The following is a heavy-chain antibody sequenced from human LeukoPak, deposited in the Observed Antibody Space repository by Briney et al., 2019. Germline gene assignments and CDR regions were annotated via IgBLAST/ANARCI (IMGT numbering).Heavy chain of an antibody. Sequence: PGGSLRLSCAASGFTFSNAWMSRVRQAPGKGLEWVGRIKSKTDGGTTDYAAPVKGRFTISRDDSKNTLYLQMNGLKTEDTAVYYCTTGDWVAATLDYWGQGTLVTVSS. CDR1: GFTFSNAW. CDR3: TTGDWVAATLDY. V-gene: IGHV3-15*01. J-gene: IGHJ4*02. D-gene: IGHD2-15*01. CDR2: IKSKTDGGTT.